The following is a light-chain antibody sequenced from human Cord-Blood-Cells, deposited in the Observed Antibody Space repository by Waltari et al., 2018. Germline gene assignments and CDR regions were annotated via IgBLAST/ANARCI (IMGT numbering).Light chain of an antibody. V-gene: IGKV3-11*01. Sequence: EIALTQSPATLSLSPGERATLSCRASQSVSSYLAWYQQKPGQAPRLLIYDASNRATGIPARFSGSGSGTDFTLTISSLEPEDFAVYYCQQRSNWPPNTFGPGTKVDIK. CDR1: QSVSSY. J-gene: IGKJ3*01. CDR3: QQRSNWPPNT. CDR2: DAS.